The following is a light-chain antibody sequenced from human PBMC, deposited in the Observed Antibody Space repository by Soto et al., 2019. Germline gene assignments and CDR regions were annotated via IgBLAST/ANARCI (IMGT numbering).Light chain of an antibody. CDR1: QSISSW. V-gene: IGKV1-5*03. CDR2: KAS. Sequence: DIQMTQSPSTLSASVGDRVTITCRASQSISSWLAWYQQKPGKAPKLLIYKASSLESGVPSRFSGSGSGTEFTLTISSLQPDDFAIYYCQQYNSYPWTFGQGTKVDIK. J-gene: IGKJ1*01. CDR3: QQYNSYPWT.